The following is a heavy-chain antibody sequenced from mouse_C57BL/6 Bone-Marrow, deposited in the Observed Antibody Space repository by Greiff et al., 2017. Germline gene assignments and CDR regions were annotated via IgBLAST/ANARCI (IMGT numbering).Heavy chain of an antibody. Sequence: QVQLQQSGPELVRPGASVKISCKAPGYTFTSHWMQWVRQRPGQGLEWIGEIFPGSGSTYYNEKFKGKATLTVDTSSSPAYMQLSSLTSEDSAVYCSASSDSSGPGAMDYWGQGTSVTVSS. V-gene: IGHV1-56*01. CDR3: ASSDSSGPGAMDY. D-gene: IGHD3-2*02. CDR1: GYTFTSHW. J-gene: IGHJ4*01. CDR2: IFPGSGST.